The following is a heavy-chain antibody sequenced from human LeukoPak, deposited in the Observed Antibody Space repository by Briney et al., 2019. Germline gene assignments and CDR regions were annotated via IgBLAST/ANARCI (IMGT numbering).Heavy chain of an antibody. D-gene: IGHD1-26*01. CDR1: GDSITDYY. Sequence: PSETLSLTCSVSGDSITDYYWSWIRQPPGKGLQWLGYIDASGRSGYNPSLQSRISISGDMSKNQFSLKMRSVTAADTAVYYCARHGRERNTRNQGGAFDIWGQGTMVIVSS. CDR2: IDASGRS. J-gene: IGHJ3*02. V-gene: IGHV4-4*09. CDR3: ARHGRERNTRNQGGAFDI.